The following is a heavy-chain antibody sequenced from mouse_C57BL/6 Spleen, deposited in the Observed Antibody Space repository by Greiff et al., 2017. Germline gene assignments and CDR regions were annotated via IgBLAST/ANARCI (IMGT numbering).Heavy chain of an antibody. CDR2: IWSGGST. D-gene: IGHD1-1*01. Sequence: QVQLQQSGPGLVQPSQSLSITCTVSGFSLTSYGVHWVRQSPGKGLEWLGVIWSGGSTDYNAAFISRLSISKDNSKSQVFFKMNSLQADDTAIYYCARNRDYGSSYWDLDDWGTGTTVTVSS. CDR1: GFSLTSYG. J-gene: IGHJ1*03. CDR3: ARNRDYGSSYWDLDD. V-gene: IGHV2-2*01.